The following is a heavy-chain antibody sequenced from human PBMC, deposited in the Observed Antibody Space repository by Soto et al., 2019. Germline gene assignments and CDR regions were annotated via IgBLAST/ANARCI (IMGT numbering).Heavy chain of an antibody. CDR3: ARDRGYCSGGSCPIDY. V-gene: IGHV4-39*02. Sequence: SETLSLTCTVSGGSIISSSYYWGWIRQPPGKGLEWIGSIYYSGSTYYNPSLKSRVTISVDTSKNQFSLKLSSVTAADTAVYYCARDRGYCSGGSCPIDYWGQGTLVTVSS. CDR1: GGSIISSSYY. D-gene: IGHD2-15*01. J-gene: IGHJ4*02. CDR2: IYYSGST.